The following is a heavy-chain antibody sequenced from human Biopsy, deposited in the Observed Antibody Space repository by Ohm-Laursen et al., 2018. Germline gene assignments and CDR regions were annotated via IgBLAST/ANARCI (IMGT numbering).Heavy chain of an antibody. CDR3: AKDLVVRGVGAHGMDV. D-gene: IGHD3-10*01. J-gene: IGHJ6*02. CDR1: GFTFSSFG. V-gene: IGHV3-30*18. CDR2: ISYDGSNK. Sequence: SLRLSCSASGFTFSSFGVHWVRQAPGKGLESVAVISYDGSNKYEADSVKGRFTISRDNSKNTMSLQMNSLRTEDTAVYYCAKDLVVRGVGAHGMDVWGQGTTVTVSS.